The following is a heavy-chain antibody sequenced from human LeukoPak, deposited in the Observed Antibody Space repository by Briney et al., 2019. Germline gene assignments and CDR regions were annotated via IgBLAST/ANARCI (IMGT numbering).Heavy chain of an antibody. Sequence: SETLSLTCTVSGDSISSSSYYWGWIRQPPGKGLEWIGSIYYSGSTYYNPSLKSRVTISVDTSKNQFSLKLSSVTAADTAVYYCARHPILSGSENWFDPWGQGTLVTVSS. CDR3: ARHPILSGSENWFDP. CDR1: GDSISSSSYY. V-gene: IGHV4-39*01. J-gene: IGHJ5*02. CDR2: IYYSGST. D-gene: IGHD5-12*01.